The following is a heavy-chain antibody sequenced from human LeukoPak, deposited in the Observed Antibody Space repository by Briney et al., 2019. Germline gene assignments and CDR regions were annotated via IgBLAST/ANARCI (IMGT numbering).Heavy chain of an antibody. Sequence: SETLSLTCAVYGGSFSGYYWSWIRQPPGKGLEWIGEIDHSGSTNYNPSLKSRVTISVDTSKNQFSLKLSSVTAADTAVYYCARGWSKDVRLRPGRYYMDVWGKGTTVTVSS. CDR3: ARGWSKDVRLRPGRYYMDV. V-gene: IGHV4-34*01. CDR2: IDHSGST. D-gene: IGHD4-17*01. CDR1: GGSFSGYY. J-gene: IGHJ6*03.